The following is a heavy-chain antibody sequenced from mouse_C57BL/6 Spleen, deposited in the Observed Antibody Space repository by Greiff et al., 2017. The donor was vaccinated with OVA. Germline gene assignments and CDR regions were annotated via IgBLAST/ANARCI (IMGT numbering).Heavy chain of an antibody. D-gene: IGHD2-1*01. CDR3: ARGYYGNSAWFAY. CDR1: GFTFSDYG. CDR2: ISSGSSTI. Sequence: EVQGVESGGGLVKPGGSLKLSCAASGFTFSDYGMHWVRQAPEKGLEWVAYISSGSSTIYYADTVKGRFTISRDNAKNTLFLQMTSLRSEDTAMYYCARGYYGNSAWFAYWGQGTLVTVSA. V-gene: IGHV5-17*01. J-gene: IGHJ3*01.